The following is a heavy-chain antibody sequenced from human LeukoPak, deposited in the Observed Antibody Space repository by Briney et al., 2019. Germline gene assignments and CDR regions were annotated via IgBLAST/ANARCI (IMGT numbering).Heavy chain of an antibody. CDR2: ISDSGGTT. J-gene: IGHJ5*02. Sequence: GGSLRLSCVASGLTFSSYAMSWVRQAPGKGLEWVASISDSGGTTYYLDSVRGRFTISRDNSKNTLYLQMNSLRAEDTAIYSCARDIRGSGNYGWFDPWGQGTLVTVSS. V-gene: IGHV3-23*01. CDR3: ARDIRGSGNYGWFDP. D-gene: IGHD3-10*01. CDR1: GLTFSSYA.